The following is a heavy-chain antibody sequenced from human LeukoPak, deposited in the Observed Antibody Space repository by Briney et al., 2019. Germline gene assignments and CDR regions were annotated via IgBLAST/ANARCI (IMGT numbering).Heavy chain of an antibody. J-gene: IGHJ4*02. V-gene: IGHV3-23*01. D-gene: IGHD3-10*01. Sequence: GGSLRLSCAASGFTFSSYAMSWVRQAPGKGLEWVSAISGSGGSTYYADSVKGRFTISRDNSKNTLYLQMNSLRAEDTAVYYCAKIAGGYYGSGSFLFFDYWGQGTLVTVSS. CDR2: ISGSGGST. CDR3: AKIAGGYYGSGSFLFFDY. CDR1: GFTFSSYA.